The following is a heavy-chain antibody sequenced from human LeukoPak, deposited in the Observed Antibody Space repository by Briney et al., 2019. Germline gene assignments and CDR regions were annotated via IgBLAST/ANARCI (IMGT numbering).Heavy chain of an antibody. Sequence: GGSLRLSCAASGFTFSSYAMHWVRQAPGKGLEWVAVISYDGSNKYYADSVKGRFTISRDNSKNTLYLQMNSLRAEDTAVYYCAIGYCSSTSCRSPYYYMDVWGKGTTVTISS. CDR2: ISYDGSNK. CDR3: AIGYCSSTSCRSPYYYMDV. D-gene: IGHD2-2*01. CDR1: GFTFSSYA. J-gene: IGHJ6*03. V-gene: IGHV3-30*04.